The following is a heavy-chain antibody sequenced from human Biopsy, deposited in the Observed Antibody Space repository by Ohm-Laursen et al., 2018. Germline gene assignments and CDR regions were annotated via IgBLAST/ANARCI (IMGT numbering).Heavy chain of an antibody. CDR2: IHHSGST. D-gene: IGHD2-15*01. Sequence: GTLSLTWTVSGVSITAYYWSWIRQPPGKGLECIGNIHHSGSTNYSPSLKSRLTISVDTSKNQFSLKLSSVTAADTAVYYCARMDCSGGSCHYYSYGMDVWGQGTTVTVSS. CDR1: GVSITAYY. V-gene: IGHV4-4*09. CDR3: ARMDCSGGSCHYYSYGMDV. J-gene: IGHJ6*02.